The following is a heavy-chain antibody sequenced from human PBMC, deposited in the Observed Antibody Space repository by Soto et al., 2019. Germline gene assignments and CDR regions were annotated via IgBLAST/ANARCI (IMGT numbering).Heavy chain of an antibody. V-gene: IGHV3-33*01. CDR2: IWYGGSNK. Sequence: GGSLRLSCAASGFTFSSYGMHWVRQAPGKGLEWVAVIWYGGSNKYYADSVKGRFTISRDNSKNTLYLQMNSLRAEDTAVYYCASDTQYYFDYWGQGTLVTVSS. CDR1: GFTFSSYG. CDR3: ASDTQYYFDY. J-gene: IGHJ4*02.